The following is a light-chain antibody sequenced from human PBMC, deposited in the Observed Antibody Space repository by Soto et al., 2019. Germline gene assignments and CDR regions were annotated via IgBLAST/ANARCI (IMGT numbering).Light chain of an antibody. CDR1: QRVSRN. V-gene: IGKV3-15*01. CDR3: QQYNNWPPYT. CDR2: GAS. J-gene: IGKJ2*01. Sequence: EIVMTQSPATLSVSQGERATLSCRASQRVSRNLAWYQQKPGQAPRLLIYGASTRATGIPARFSGSGSETEFTLTISSLQSEDFAFYYCQQYNNWPPYTFGQGTKVDIK.